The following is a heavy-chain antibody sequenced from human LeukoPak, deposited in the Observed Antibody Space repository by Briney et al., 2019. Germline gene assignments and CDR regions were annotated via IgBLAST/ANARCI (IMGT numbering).Heavy chain of an antibody. CDR3: AKGYYDGSGYYPAAHDY. CDR2: ISGSGGST. Sequence: PGGSLRLSCAASGFTFSSYAMSWVRQAPGKGLEWVSAISGSGGSTYYADSVKGRFTISRDNSKNTLYLQMNSLRAEDTAVYYCAKGYYDGSGYYPAAHDYWGQGTLVTVSS. J-gene: IGHJ4*02. V-gene: IGHV3-23*01. CDR1: GFTFSSYA. D-gene: IGHD3-22*01.